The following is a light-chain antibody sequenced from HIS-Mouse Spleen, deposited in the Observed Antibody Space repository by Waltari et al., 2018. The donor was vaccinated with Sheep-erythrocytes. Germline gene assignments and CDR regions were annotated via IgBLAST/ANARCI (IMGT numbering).Light chain of an antibody. V-gene: IGKV3-20*01. J-gene: IGKJ1*01. CDR1: HSVSSSY. Sequence: EIVLTQSPGTLSLSPGARATLPRWASHSVSSSYLAWYQQKPGQAPRLLIYGASSRATGIPDRFSGSGSGTDFTLTISRLEPEDFAVYYCQQYGSSLRTFGQGTKVEIK. CDR3: QQYGSSLRT. CDR2: GAS.